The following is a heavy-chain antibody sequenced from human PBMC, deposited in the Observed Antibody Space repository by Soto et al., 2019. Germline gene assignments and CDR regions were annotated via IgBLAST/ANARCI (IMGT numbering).Heavy chain of an antibody. V-gene: IGHV1-18*01. CDR2: ISAYNANT. CDR1: GYTFINHG. CDR3: ARDGITGAARLHP. D-gene: IGHD6-25*01. Sequence: QVQLVHSGAEVKKPGASVKVSCKASGYTFINHGISWVRQAPGQGLEWMEWISAYNANTNYAQKFQGRVTRTTDTSTSSAYMELTSLTSDDTAVYYCARDGITGAARLHPWGQGTLVTVSS. J-gene: IGHJ5*02.